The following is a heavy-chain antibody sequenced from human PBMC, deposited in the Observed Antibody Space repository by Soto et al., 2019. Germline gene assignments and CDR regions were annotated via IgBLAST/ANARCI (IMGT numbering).Heavy chain of an antibody. V-gene: IGHV4-31*02. CDR3: ARGAIRNWLDP. J-gene: IGHJ5*02. CDR2: IYYSGST. D-gene: IGHD3-9*01. Sequence: RQPPGKGLEWIGNIYYSGSTYYNPSLKSRVTISVDTSKNQFSLKLSSVTAADTAVYYCARGAIRNWLDPWGQGTLVTVSS.